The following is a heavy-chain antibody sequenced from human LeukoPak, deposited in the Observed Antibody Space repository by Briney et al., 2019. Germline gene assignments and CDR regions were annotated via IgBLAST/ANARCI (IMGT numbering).Heavy chain of an antibody. CDR2: IGTAGDT. J-gene: IGHJ6*02. Sequence: GGSLRLSCAASGFTFSSYDMHWVRQATGKGLEWVSAIGTAGDTNYPGSVKGRFTISRENAKNSLYLQMNSLRAGDTAVYYCARAAGSGSYYYYYGMDVWGQGTTVTVSS. CDR3: ARAAGSGSYYYYYGMDV. CDR1: GFTFSSYD. D-gene: IGHD3-10*01. V-gene: IGHV3-13*01.